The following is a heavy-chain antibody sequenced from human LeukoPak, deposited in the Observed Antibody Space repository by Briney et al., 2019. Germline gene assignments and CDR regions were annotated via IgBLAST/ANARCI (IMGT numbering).Heavy chain of an antibody. V-gene: IGHV6-1*01. J-gene: IGHJ6*03. Sequence: SQTLSLTCAISGDSVSSNSAAWNWIRQSPSRGLEWLGRTYYRSKWYNDYAVSVKSRITINPDTSKNQFSLQLNSVTPEDTAVYYCARGKDRSGWVLRYYYYYMDVWGKGTTVTVSS. CDR1: GDSVSSNSAA. CDR3: ARGKDRSGWVLRYYYYYMDV. D-gene: IGHD6-19*01. CDR2: TYYRSKWYN.